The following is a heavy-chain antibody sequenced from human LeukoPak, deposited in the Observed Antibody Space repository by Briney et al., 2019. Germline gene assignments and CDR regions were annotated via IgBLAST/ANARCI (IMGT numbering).Heavy chain of an antibody. J-gene: IGHJ3*02. CDR3: ARARGQQLADAFDI. Sequence: PGRSLRLSCAASGFTFSSYSMNWVRQAPGKGLEWVSSISSSSSYIYYADSVKGRFTISRDNAKNSLYLQMNSLRAEDTAVYYCARARGQQLADAFDIWGQGTMVTVSS. D-gene: IGHD6-13*01. CDR2: ISSSSSYI. V-gene: IGHV3-21*01. CDR1: GFTFSSYS.